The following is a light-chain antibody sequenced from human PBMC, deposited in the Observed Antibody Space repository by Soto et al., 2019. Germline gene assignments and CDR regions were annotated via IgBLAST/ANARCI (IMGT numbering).Light chain of an antibody. CDR2: VNSDGGH. Sequence: QSVLTQSPSASASLGASVKLTCTLDSGHSTYANACHQQQPEKGPRYLMKVNSDGGHTKGDGIPDRFSGSSSGAERYLTISSLQSEDEADYYCQNWGAGMRVFGGGTKVTVL. CDR3: QNWGAGMRV. CDR1: SGHSTYA. V-gene: IGLV4-69*01. J-gene: IGLJ3*02.